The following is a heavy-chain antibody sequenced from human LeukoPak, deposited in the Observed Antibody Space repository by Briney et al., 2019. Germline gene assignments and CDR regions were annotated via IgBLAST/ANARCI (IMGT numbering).Heavy chain of an antibody. CDR2: IFPSGGEI. Sequence: GGSLRLTCAASGFTFDDYGMSWVRQPPGKGLEWVSSIFPSGGEIHYADSVRGRFTISRDNSKSTLSLQMNSLRAEDTAIYYCATYRQVLLPFESWGQRTLVTVSS. CDR3: ATYRQVLLPFES. J-gene: IGHJ4*02. V-gene: IGHV3-23*01. CDR1: GFTFDDYG. D-gene: IGHD2-8*02.